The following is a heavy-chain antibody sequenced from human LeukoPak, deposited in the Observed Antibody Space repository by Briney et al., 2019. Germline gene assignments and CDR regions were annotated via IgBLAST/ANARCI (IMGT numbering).Heavy chain of an antibody. CDR2: IRYDGSNK. CDR1: GFTFSSYG. J-gene: IGHJ5*02. CDR3: ARDTYYYDSSGYYLNWFDP. D-gene: IGHD3-22*01. Sequence: GGSLRLSCAASGFTFSSYGMHWVRQAPGKGLEWVAFIRYDGSNKYYADSVKGRFTISRDNSKNTLYLQMNSLRAEDTAVYYCARDTYYYDSSGYYLNWFDPWGQGTLVTVSS. V-gene: IGHV3-30*02.